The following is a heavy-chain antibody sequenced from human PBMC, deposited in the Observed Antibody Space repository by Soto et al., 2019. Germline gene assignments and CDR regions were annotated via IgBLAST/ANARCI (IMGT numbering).Heavy chain of an antibody. V-gene: IGHV3-30*04. D-gene: IGHD1-1*01. CDR2: ISYDGSYK. J-gene: IGHJ4*02. Sequence: QVQLVESGGGVVQPGRSLRLSCAASGFTFSSYPMHWVRQAPGKGLEWVAVISYDGSYKYYTDSVKGRFTISRDNSKNTLYLQMNSLRAEDTAVYYCARESVQVGLYYWGQGTLVTVSS. CDR1: GFTFSSYP. CDR3: ARESVQVGLYY.